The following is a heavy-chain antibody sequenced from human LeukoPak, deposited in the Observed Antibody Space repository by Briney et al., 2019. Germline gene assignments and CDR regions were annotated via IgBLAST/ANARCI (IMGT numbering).Heavy chain of an antibody. V-gene: IGHV1-46*01. Sequence: ASVKVSCKASGYTFTSYYMHWVRQAPGQGLEWMGIINPSGGSTSYAQKLQGRVTMTTDTSTSTAYMELRSLRSDDTAVYYCARGPPMHYYDSSGDLDYWGQGTLVTVSS. CDR1: GYTFTSYY. CDR2: INPSGGST. CDR3: ARGPPMHYYDSSGDLDY. J-gene: IGHJ4*02. D-gene: IGHD3-22*01.